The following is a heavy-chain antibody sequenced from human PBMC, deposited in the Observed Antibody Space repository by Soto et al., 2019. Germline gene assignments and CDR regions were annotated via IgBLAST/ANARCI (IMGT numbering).Heavy chain of an antibody. V-gene: IGHV4-30-4*02. CDR3: ARGSYYYDSSGYYYVGDFDY. D-gene: IGHD3-22*01. CDR2: IFFTGAT. J-gene: IGHJ4*02. Sequence: SETLSLTCTVSGGSISSGDSYWSWIRQPPGKGLEWIGYIFFTGATSYNPSLKSRIAISVDTSKNQFSLKVTSVTAADTAVYYCARGSYYYDSSGYYYVGDFDYWGQGTLVTVSS. CDR1: GGSISSGDSY.